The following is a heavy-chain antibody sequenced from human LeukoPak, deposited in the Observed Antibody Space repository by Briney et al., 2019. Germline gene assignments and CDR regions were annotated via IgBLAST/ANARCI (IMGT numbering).Heavy chain of an antibody. CDR3: ARGPTDMDFDY. CDR2: INPTDGTT. V-gene: IGHV1-46*01. Sequence: ASVKVSCKASGYTFTKSDYVHWVRQAPGQGLEWMGIINPTDGTTFYTQKFQGRVTMTRDTSTNTVYMELSSLRSEDTAVFYCARGPTDMDFDYWGQGSLVTVSS. CDR1: GYTFTKSDY. J-gene: IGHJ4*02.